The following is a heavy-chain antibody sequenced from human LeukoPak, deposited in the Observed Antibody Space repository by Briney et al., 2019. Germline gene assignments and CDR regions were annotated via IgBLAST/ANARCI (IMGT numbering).Heavy chain of an antibody. CDR2: IYYSGST. D-gene: IGHD2-2*02. V-gene: IGHV4-59*01. CDR3: ARVRILYCSSTSCYTGDDAFDI. CDR1: GGSISSYY. J-gene: IGHJ3*02. Sequence: SETLSLTCTVSGGSISSYYWSWIRQPPGKGLEWIGYIYYSGSTNYNPSLKSRVTISVDTSKNQFSLKLSSVTAADTAVYYCARVRILYCSSTSCYTGDDAFDIWGRGTVVTVSS.